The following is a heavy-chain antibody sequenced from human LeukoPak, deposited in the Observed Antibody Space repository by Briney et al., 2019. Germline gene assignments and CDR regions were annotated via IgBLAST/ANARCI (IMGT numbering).Heavy chain of an antibody. CDR2: ISGSGGST. CDR1: GFTFSSYA. CDR3: ARDTTPRIAAAPIDY. Sequence: GGSLRLSCAASGFTFSSYAMSWVRQAPGKGLEWVSAISGSGGSTYYADSVKGRFTISRDNSKNTLYLQMNSLRAEDTAVYYCARDTTPRIAAAPIDYWGQGTLVTVSS. J-gene: IGHJ4*02. D-gene: IGHD6-13*01. V-gene: IGHV3-23*01.